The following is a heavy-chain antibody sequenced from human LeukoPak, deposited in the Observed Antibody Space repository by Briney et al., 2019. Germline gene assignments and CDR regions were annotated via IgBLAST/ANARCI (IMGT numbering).Heavy chain of an antibody. CDR2: IYYSGST. Sequence: TSETLSLTCTVSGGSISSGDYYWSWIRQPPGKGLEWIGYIYYSGSTYYNPSLKSRVTISVDTSKNQFSLNLTSVTAADTSVYFCVASSLLPPSYWGQGTLVTVSS. V-gene: IGHV4-30-4*08. D-gene: IGHD2-21*01. CDR1: GGSISSGDYY. CDR3: VASSLLPPSY. J-gene: IGHJ4*02.